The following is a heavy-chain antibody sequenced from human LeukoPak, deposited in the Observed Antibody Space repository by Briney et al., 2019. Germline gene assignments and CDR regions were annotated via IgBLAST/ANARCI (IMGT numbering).Heavy chain of an antibody. CDR3: ARDRHWTNDWVFDY. J-gene: IGHJ4*02. CDR1: GGSISSYY. V-gene: IGHV4-59*01. CDR2: IYYSGST. D-gene: IGHD1/OR15-1a*01. Sequence: SETLSLTCTVSGGSISSYYWSWIRQPPGKGLEWIGYIYYSGSTNYNPSLKSRVTISVDTSKNQFSLKLSSVTAADTAVYYCARDRHWTNDWVFDYWGQGTLVTVSS.